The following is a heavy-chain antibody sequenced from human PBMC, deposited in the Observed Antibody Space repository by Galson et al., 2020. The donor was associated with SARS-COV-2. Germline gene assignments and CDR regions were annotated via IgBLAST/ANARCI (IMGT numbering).Heavy chain of an antibody. CDR2: IGTAGDT. CDR1: GFTFSNYD. J-gene: IGHJ6*03. Sequence: GGSLRLSCAASGFTFSNYDMHWVRQATGKGLEWVSAIGTAGDTYYPGSVKGRFTIYRENAKNSLYLQLNSLRAGDTAVYYCARGVHQLLTLYYYYYMDVWGKGTTVTVSS. CDR3: ARGVHQLLTLYYYYYMDV. D-gene: IGHD1-26*01. V-gene: IGHV3-13*01.